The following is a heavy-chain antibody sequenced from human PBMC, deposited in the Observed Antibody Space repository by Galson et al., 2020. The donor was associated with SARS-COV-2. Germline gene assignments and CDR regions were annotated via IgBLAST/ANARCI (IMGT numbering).Heavy chain of an antibody. CDR3: AKRSGRRDPSTYDIWTAHSMDV. D-gene: IGHD3-9*01. Sequence: GGSLRLSCVASGFNFDEFTMSWVRQAPGKGLEWVAGISHSGGSPYYGDSVKGRFTISRDNSKKTRYLQMNSLKVEDTGLYYCAKRSGRRDPSTYDIWTAHSMDVLGQGTTVTVSS. CDR2: ISHSGGSP. CDR1: GFNFDEFT. J-gene: IGHJ6*02. V-gene: IGHV3-23*01.